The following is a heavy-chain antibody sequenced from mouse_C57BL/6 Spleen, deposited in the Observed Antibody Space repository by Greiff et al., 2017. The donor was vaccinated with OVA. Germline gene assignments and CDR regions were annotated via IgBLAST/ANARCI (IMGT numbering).Heavy chain of an antibody. J-gene: IGHJ2*01. CDR1: GFTFSSYG. CDR3: ARQGTSPYFDY. V-gene: IGHV5-6*02. CDR2: ISSGGSYT. Sequence: DVMLVESGGDLVKPGGSLKLSCAASGFTFSSYGMSWVRQTPDKRLEWVATISSGGSYTYYPDSVKGRFTISRDNAKNTLYLQMSSLKSEDTAMYYCARQGTSPYFDYWGQGTTLTVSS.